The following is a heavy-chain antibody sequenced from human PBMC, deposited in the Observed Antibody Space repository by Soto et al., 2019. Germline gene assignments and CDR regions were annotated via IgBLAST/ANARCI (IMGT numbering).Heavy chain of an antibody. V-gene: IGHV3-48*03. CDR3: ATFPRSSKRGY. Sequence: GGSLRLSCAASGFTFSSYEMNWVRQGPGKGLEWISYVSSSGSTRYYADSVEGRFTISRDNAKNSLYLQMNSLRAEDTAVYYCATFPRSSKRGYWGQGTLVTVSS. CDR2: VSSSGSTR. CDR1: GFTFSSYE. D-gene: IGHD4-4*01. J-gene: IGHJ4*02.